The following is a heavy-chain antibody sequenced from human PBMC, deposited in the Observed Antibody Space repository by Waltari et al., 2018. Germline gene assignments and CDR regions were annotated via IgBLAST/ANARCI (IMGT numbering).Heavy chain of an antibody. Sequence: QVQLVQSGAEVKKPGASVKVSCMASGYTFTSYDINWARQATGKGLEWMGWMNPNSGNTDYAQKFQGRVTMTRNTSISTAYMELSSLRSEDTAVYYCARGYPFSFYGSGTYYNVYDYWGQGTLVTVSS. CDR2: MNPNSGNT. D-gene: IGHD3-10*01. V-gene: IGHV1-8*01. CDR3: ARGYPFSFYGSGTYYNVYDY. J-gene: IGHJ4*02. CDR1: GYTFTSYD.